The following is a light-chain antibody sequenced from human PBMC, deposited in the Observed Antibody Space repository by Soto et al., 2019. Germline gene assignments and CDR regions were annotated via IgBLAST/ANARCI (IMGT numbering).Light chain of an antibody. J-gene: IGLJ1*01. Sequence: QSALTQPASVSGSPGQSITISCTGTSSDVGGYNYVSWYQQHPGKAPKLMIYEVSNRPSGVSNRFSGSKSDNTASLTSSGLQAEDEADYYCSSYTSSSTAVFGTGTKLTVL. CDR1: SSDVGGYNY. CDR2: EVS. V-gene: IGLV2-14*01. CDR3: SSYTSSSTAV.